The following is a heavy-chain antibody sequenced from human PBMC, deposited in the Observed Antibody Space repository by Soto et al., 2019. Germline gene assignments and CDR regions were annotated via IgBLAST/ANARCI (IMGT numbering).Heavy chain of an antibody. CDR2: IYSGGST. Sequence: PGGSLRLSCAASGFTVSSNYMSWVRQAPGKGLEWVSVIYSGGSTYYADSVKGRFTISRHNSKNTLYLQMNSLRAEDTAVYYCAGSYGDYDVAAFDIWGQGTMVPVAS. D-gene: IGHD4-17*01. J-gene: IGHJ3*02. CDR1: GFTVSSNY. V-gene: IGHV3-53*04. CDR3: AGSYGDYDVAAFDI.